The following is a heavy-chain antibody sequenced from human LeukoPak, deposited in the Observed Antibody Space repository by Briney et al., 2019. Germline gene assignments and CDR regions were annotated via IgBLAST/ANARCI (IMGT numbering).Heavy chain of an antibody. V-gene: IGHV1-46*01. Sequence: ASVKVSCKASGYTFTSYYMHWVRQAPGQGLEWMGIINPSGGSTSYAQKFQGRVTMTRDMSTSTVYMELSSLRSEDTAVYYCARRARAAMDAFDIWGQETMVTVSS. D-gene: IGHD5-18*01. CDR3: ARRARAAMDAFDI. CDR2: INPSGGST. J-gene: IGHJ3*02. CDR1: GYTFTSYY.